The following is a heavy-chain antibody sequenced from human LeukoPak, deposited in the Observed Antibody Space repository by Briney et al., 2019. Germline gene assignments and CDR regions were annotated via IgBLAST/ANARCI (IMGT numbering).Heavy chain of an antibody. CDR1: GFIFSSYS. Sequence: GGSLRLSCAASGFIFSSYSMSWVRQAPGKGLEWVSVIYSGGSTYYADSVKGRFTISRDNSKNTLYLQMNSLRAEDTAVYYCARGQYCTNGVCYTLDYWGQGTLVTVSS. D-gene: IGHD2-8*01. V-gene: IGHV3-53*01. CDR3: ARGQYCTNGVCYTLDY. CDR2: IYSGGST. J-gene: IGHJ4*02.